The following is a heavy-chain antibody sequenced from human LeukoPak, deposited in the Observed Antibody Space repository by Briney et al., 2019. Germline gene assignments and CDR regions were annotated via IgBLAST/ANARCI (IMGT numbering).Heavy chain of an antibody. CDR3: AKSPNFSSGYYLFDY. D-gene: IGHD3-22*01. Sequence: GGSLRLSCAASGFTFSSYAMHWVRQAPGRGLEWVAVIRYDGSTIYYADSVKGRFAISRDNSKNTLYLQINSLRAEDTAVYYCAKSPNFSSGYYLFDYWGQGTLVTVSS. J-gene: IGHJ4*02. V-gene: IGHV3-30*02. CDR2: IRYDGSTI. CDR1: GFTFSSYA.